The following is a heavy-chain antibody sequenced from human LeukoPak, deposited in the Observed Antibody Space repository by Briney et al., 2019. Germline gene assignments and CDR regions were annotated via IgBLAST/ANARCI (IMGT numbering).Heavy chain of an antibody. CDR1: GFTFSSYA. J-gene: IGHJ6*02. Sequence: GGSLRLSCAASGFTFSSYAMSWVRQAPGKGLEWVSAISGSGGSTYYADSVKGRLTISRDNSKNTLYMQMNSLRAEDTALYYCAKALGYCGSTGCYGPNYYYGMDVWGQGTTVTVSS. V-gene: IGHV3-23*01. D-gene: IGHD2-2*01. CDR3: AKALGYCGSTGCYGPNYYYGMDV. CDR2: ISGSGGST.